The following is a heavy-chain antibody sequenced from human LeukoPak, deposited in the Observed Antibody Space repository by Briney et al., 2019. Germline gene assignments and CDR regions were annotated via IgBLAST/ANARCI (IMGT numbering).Heavy chain of an antibody. V-gene: IGHV3-64*01. D-gene: IGHD2-8*01. J-gene: IGHJ4*02. Sequence: GGSLRLSCAASGFTFSSYVMHWVRQAPGKGPEYVSAISSNGGSTYYPNSVKGRFTISRDNSKNTLYLQMASLRAEDMAIYYCARSKRYCTNGICYTNGGFDHWGQGTLVTVSS. CDR2: ISSNGGST. CDR1: GFTFSSYV. CDR3: ARSKRYCTNGICYTNGGFDH.